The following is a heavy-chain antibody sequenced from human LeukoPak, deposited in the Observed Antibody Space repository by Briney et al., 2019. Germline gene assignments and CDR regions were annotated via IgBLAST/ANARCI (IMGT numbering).Heavy chain of an antibody. J-gene: IGHJ4*02. CDR2: IIPIFGTA. D-gene: IGHD4-17*01. V-gene: IGHV1-69*06. Sequence: SVKVSCKASGGTFSSYAISWVRQAPGQGLEWMGGIIPIFGTANYAQKFQGRVTITVDKSTSTAYMELSSLRSEDTAVYYCARGGNYGDFYFDYWGQGTLVTVSS. CDR1: GGTFSSYA. CDR3: ARGGNYGDFYFDY.